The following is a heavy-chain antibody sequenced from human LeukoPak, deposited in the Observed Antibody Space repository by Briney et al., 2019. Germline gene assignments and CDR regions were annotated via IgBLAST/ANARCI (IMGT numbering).Heavy chain of an antibody. CDR1: GLTFNSYG. D-gene: IGHD6-19*01. Sequence: GRSLRLSCAASGLTFNSYGMHWVRQAPGKGLEWVAVISYDGSNKYYADSVKGRFTISRDNSKNTLYLQMNSLRAEDTAVYYCAKDRGWPIDYWGQGTLVTVSS. CDR3: AKDRGWPIDY. CDR2: ISYDGSNK. V-gene: IGHV3-30*18. J-gene: IGHJ4*02.